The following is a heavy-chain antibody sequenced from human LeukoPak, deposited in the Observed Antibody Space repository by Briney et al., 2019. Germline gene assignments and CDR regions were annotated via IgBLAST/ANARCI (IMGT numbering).Heavy chain of an antibody. J-gene: IGHJ4*02. D-gene: IGHD5-18*01. V-gene: IGHV1-8*01. CDR1: GYTFTSYD. Sequence: ASVKVSCKASGYTFTSYDINWVRQAPGQGLEWMGWMNPNSGNTGYAQKFQGRVTMTRNTSISTAYMELSSLRSEDTAVYYCAGGQRGYSYGSFDYWGQGTLVTVSS. CDR2: MNPNSGNT. CDR3: AGGQRGYSYGSFDY.